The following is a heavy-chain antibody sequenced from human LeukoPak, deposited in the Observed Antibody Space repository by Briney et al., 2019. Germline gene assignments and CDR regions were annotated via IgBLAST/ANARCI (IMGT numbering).Heavy chain of an antibody. Sequence: WIGYIYYSGSNNYTPSLKRRVTISVEKSKKQFSQKQSSVPAADTAVYYCASSMYSSSSPDYWGQGTLVTVSS. CDR3: ASSMYSSSSPDY. J-gene: IGHJ4*02. CDR2: IYYSGSN. V-gene: IGHV4-59*01. D-gene: IGHD6-6*01.